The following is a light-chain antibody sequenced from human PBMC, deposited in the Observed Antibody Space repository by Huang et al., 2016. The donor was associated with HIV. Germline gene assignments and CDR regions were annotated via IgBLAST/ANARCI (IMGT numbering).Light chain of an antibody. Sequence: EIVLTQSPGTLSLSPGESATRSCRASGNVSKNYLVWYQQKPGQPPRLLIYGASSRAAGIPDRFSGSGSGTDFTLTITRLEPEDFAVYYCQQYGTSPRTFGGGTRVEI. CDR2: GAS. V-gene: IGKV3-20*01. CDR1: GNVSKNY. CDR3: QQYGTSPRT. J-gene: IGKJ4*01.